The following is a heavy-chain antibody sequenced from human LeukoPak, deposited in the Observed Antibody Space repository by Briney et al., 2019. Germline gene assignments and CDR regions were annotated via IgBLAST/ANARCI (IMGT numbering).Heavy chain of an antibody. CDR3: ARGSQSRGSSWYFDY. J-gene: IGHJ4*02. V-gene: IGHV4-34*01. CDR1: GGSFSGYY. D-gene: IGHD6-13*01. CDR2: IYHSGST. Sequence: SETLSLTCAVYGGSFSGYYWSWIRQPPGKGLEWIGYIYHSGSTYYNPSLKSRVTISVDRSKNQFSLKLSSVTAADTAVYFCARGSQSRGSSWYFDYWGQGTLVTVS.